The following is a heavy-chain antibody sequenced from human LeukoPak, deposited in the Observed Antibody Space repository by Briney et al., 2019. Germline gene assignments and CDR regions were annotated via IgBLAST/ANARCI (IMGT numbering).Heavy chain of an antibody. Sequence: SETLSLTCTVSGGSISPYYWSWIRQSPGKGLEWIGHIYYSGNTNYNPSLQSRVTISLDTSKNQFSLKLSSVTAADTAVYYCARSEVDYYGSGSYYRKWGQGTLVSVSS. CDR2: IYYSGNT. CDR3: ARSEVDYYGSGSYYRK. V-gene: IGHV4-59*01. CDR1: GGSISPYY. D-gene: IGHD3-10*01. J-gene: IGHJ4*02.